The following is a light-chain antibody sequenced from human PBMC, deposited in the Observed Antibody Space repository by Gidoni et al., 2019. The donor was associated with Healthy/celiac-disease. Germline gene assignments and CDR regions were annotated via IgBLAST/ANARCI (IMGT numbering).Light chain of an antibody. V-gene: IGLV2-18*02. CDR2: EVS. CDR1: SSAVGSYNR. CDR3: SSYTSSSTVI. Sequence: QSALTQPPPLPGSPGQSATISCSATSSAVGSYNRGSWYQQPPGTTPTLMMYEVSHRPSEVPDRSSGSKSGNTASLTISGLQAEGGADYYCSSYTSSSTVIFGGGTKLTVL. J-gene: IGLJ2*01.